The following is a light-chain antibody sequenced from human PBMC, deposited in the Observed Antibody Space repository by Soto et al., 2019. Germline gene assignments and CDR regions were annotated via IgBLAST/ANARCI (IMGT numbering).Light chain of an antibody. Sequence: EIVMTQSPATLSVSPGERVTLSFRASQSVRSNLAWYQQKPGQAPRLLIYGASTRATGLPARFSGSGSGTDFTLTISSLQSEDFAVYYCQQYNTWPPFTFGQGTRLEIK. J-gene: IGKJ5*01. V-gene: IGKV3D-15*01. CDR2: GAS. CDR3: QQYNTWPPFT. CDR1: QSVRSN.